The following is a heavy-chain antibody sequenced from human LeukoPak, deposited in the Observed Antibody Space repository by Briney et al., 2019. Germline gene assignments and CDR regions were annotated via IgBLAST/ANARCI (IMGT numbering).Heavy chain of an antibody. CDR3: ARAAYSSTWYSRYFDL. CDR1: GFTSSSYD. J-gene: IGHJ2*01. D-gene: IGHD6-13*01. V-gene: IGHV3-13*01. Sequence: SGGSLRLSCAASGFTSSSYDIHWVRQATGKGLEWVSGIGTAGEIYYPGSVKGRFTISRENAKNSLYLQMNSLRAGDTAVYYCARAAYSSTWYSRYFDLWGRGTLATVSS. CDR2: IGTAGEI.